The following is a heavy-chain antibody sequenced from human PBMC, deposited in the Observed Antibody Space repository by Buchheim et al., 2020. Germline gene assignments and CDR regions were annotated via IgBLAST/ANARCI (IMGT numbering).Heavy chain of an antibody. CDR3: ARANHYYDSSGYYYYFDY. Sequence: QVQLVESGGGVVQPGRSLRLSCAASGFTFSSYAMHWVRQAPGKGLEWVAVISYDGSNKYYADSVKGRFTISRDNSKNTLYLQMNSLRAEDTAVYYCARANHYYDSSGYYYYFDYWGQGTL. CDR2: ISYDGSNK. D-gene: IGHD3-22*01. CDR1: GFTFSSYA. V-gene: IGHV3-30-3*01. J-gene: IGHJ4*02.